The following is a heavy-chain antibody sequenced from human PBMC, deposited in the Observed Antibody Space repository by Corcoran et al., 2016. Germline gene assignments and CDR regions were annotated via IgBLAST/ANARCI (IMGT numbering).Heavy chain of an antibody. D-gene: IGHD2-21*02. J-gene: IGHJ3*02. CDR3: ARVSDVVTAAIGPGAFDI. CDR2: IWYDGSNK. V-gene: IGHV3-33*01. Sequence: QVQLVESGGGVVQPGRSLRLSCAASGFTFSSYGMHWVRQAPGKGLEWVAVIWYDGSNKYYADSVKGRFTISRDNSKNTLYLQMNSLRAEDTVVYYCARVSDVVTAAIGPGAFDIWGQGTMVTVSS. CDR1: GFTFSSYG.